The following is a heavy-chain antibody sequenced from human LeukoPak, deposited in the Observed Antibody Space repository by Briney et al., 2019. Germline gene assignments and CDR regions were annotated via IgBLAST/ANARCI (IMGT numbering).Heavy chain of an antibody. CDR3: ARGTYYYGSGLGY. J-gene: IGHJ4*02. CDR2: MNPNSGNT. CDR1: GYTFTSYV. D-gene: IGHD3-10*01. V-gene: IGHV1-8*03. Sequence: ASVKVSRKASGYTFTSYVINWVRQATGQGLEWMGWMNPNSGNTGYAQKFQGRVTITRNTSISTAYMELSSLRSEDTAVYYCARGTYYYGSGLGYWGQGTLVTVSS.